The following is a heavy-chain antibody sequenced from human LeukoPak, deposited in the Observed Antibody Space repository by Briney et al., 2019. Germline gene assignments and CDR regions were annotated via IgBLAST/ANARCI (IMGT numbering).Heavy chain of an antibody. J-gene: IGHJ3*02. D-gene: IGHD3-16*01. CDR1: GGSISSGGYS. V-gene: IGHV4-30-2*01. CDR3: AITYDYVPNAVDI. CDR2: IYHSGST. Sequence: PSQTLSLTCAVSGGSISSGGYSWSWLRQPPGKGLEWIGYIYHSGSTYYNPSLKSRVTISVDRSKNQFSLKLSSVTAADTAAYYCAITYDYVPNAVDIWGQGTMVTVSS.